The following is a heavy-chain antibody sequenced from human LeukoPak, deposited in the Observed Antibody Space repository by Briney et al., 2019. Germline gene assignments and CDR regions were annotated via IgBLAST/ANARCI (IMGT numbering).Heavy chain of an antibody. J-gene: IGHJ4*02. CDR3: AKGIGASIAVAATDY. Sequence: GGSLRLSCAASGFTFDDYAMHWVRQAPGKGLEWVSGISWNSGSIGYADSVKGRFTISRDNAKNSLYLQMNSLRAEDMALYYCAKGIGASIAVAATDYWGQGTLVTVSS. D-gene: IGHD6-19*01. CDR2: ISWNSGSI. V-gene: IGHV3-9*03. CDR1: GFTFDDYA.